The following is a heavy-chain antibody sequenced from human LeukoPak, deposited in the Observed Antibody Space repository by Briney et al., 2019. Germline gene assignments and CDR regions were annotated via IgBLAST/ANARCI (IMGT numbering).Heavy chain of an antibody. CDR1: GFTFSSYA. CDR3: ARDGEYSSGWSSPLDY. J-gene: IGHJ4*02. Sequence: PGGSLRLSCAASGFTFSSYAMSWVRQAPGKGLEWVSAISGSGGSTYYADSVKGRFTISRDNPKNTLYLQMDSLRAEDTAVYYCARDGEYSSGWSSPLDYWGQGTLVTVSS. V-gene: IGHV3-23*01. D-gene: IGHD6-19*01. CDR2: ISGSGGST.